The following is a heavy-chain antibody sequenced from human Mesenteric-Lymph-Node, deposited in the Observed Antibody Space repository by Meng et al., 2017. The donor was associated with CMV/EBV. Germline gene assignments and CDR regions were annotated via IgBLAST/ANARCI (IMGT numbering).Heavy chain of an antibody. CDR2: INHNSGGA. CDR3: ARADYGSGTYTDY. J-gene: IGHJ4*02. V-gene: IGHV1-2*06. Sequence: KASGYTFTDYYLHWVRQAPGRGLEWVGRINHNSGGADYAQKFQGRVTMIRDTSISTAYMDLSNLRSDDTALYYCARADYGSGTYTDYWGQGTLVTVSS. D-gene: IGHD3-10*01. CDR1: GYTFTDYY.